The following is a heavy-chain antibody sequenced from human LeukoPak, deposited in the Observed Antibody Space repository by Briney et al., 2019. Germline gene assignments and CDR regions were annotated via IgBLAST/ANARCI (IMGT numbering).Heavy chain of an antibody. CDR2: IYYSGST. J-gene: IGHJ4*02. CDR3: ARAAPRITIFGVVIMGPFDY. CDR1: GYSISSGYY. D-gene: IGHD3-3*01. Sequence: SETLSLTCAVSGYSISSGYYWGWIRQPPGKGLEWIGSIYYSGSTYYNPSLKSRVTISVDTSKNQFSLKLSSVTAADTAVYYCARAAPRITIFGVVIMGPFDYWGQGTLVTVSS. V-gene: IGHV4-38-2*01.